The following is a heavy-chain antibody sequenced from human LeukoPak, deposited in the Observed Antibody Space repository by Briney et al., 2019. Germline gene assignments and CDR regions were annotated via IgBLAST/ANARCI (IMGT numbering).Heavy chain of an antibody. D-gene: IGHD5-12*01. CDR3: ARDVRSSGYSDV. CDR2: ISGSGGST. V-gene: IGHV3-23*01. J-gene: IGHJ6*04. CDR1: GFTFSSYA. Sequence: GGSLRLSCAASGFTFSSYAMSWVRQAPGKGLEWVSAISGSGGSTYYADSVKGRFTISRDNAKNSLYLQMNSLRAEDTAVYYRARDVRSSGYSDVWGKGTTVTVSS.